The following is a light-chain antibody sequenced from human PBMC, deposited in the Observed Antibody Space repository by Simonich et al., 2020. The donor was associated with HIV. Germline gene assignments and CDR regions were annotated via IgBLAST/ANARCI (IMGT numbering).Light chain of an antibody. CDR2: DAS. Sequence: VVMTQSPATLSVSPGERVTLSCRASQSVTSNLAWYQQKPGQSPRLLIYDASPRATGIPARFSGSWSGTEFTLTISSMQSEDIATYYCHQYNHRPLTFGGGTKVEMK. J-gene: IGKJ4*01. CDR1: QSVTSN. V-gene: IGKV3-15*01. CDR3: HQYNHRPLT.